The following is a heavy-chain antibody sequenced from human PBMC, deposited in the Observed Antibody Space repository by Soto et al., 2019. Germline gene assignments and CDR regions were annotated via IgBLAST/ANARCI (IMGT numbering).Heavy chain of an antibody. CDR3: ARDTGTVSPDFDY. J-gene: IGHJ4*02. V-gene: IGHV3-33*01. CDR2: IWFDGSRK. Sequence: QVQLVESGGGVIQPGRSLRLSCAVSGFTFSNYGLHWVRQAPGKGLEWVAVIWFDGSRKYYADSVKGRFTISRDNSENTLYLQMNSLTVEDTATYYCARDTGTVSPDFDYWGQGTLVTVSS. CDR1: GFTFSNYG. D-gene: IGHD4-17*01.